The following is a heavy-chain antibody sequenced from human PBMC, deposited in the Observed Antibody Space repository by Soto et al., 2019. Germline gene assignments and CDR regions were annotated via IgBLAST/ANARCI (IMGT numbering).Heavy chain of an antibody. CDR2: IIPIFGTA. D-gene: IGHD6-6*01. J-gene: IGHJ5*02. CDR1: GGTFSSYA. CDR3: ARDPYSSSLGSLFDP. Sequence: SVKVSCKASGGTFSSYAISWVRQAPGQGLEWMGGIIPIFGTANYAQKFQGRVTITADESTSTAYMELSSLRSEDTAVYYCARDPYSSSLGSLFDPWGRGILVTVSS. V-gene: IGHV1-69*13.